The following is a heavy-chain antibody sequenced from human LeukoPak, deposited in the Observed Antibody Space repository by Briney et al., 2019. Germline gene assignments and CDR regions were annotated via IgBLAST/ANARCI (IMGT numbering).Heavy chain of an antibody. J-gene: IGHJ4*02. CDR3: AKDRYPTMVRGVSGESFDY. V-gene: IGHV3-23*01. CDR2: ISGSGGST. Sequence: GGSLRLSCAAPGFTFSSYAMSWVRQAPGKGLEWVSAISGSGGSTYYADSVKGRFTISRDNSKNTLYLQMNSLRAEDTAVYYCAKDRYPTMVRGVSGESFDYWGQGTLVTVSS. CDR1: GFTFSSYA. D-gene: IGHD3-10*01.